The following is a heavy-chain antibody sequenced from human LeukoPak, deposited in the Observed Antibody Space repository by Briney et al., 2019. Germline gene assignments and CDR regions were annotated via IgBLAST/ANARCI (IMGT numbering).Heavy chain of an antibody. V-gene: IGHV3-9*01. CDR1: GFTFDDYA. CDR3: AKDQGAYYYDSSGYYPFDY. CDR2: ISWNSGSI. D-gene: IGHD3-22*01. Sequence: GGSLRLSCAASGFTFDDYAMHWVRQAPGKGLEWVSGISWNSGSIGYADSVKGRFTISRDNAKNSLYLQMNSLRAEDTAFYYCAKDQGAYYYDSSGYYPFDYWGQGTLVTVSS. J-gene: IGHJ4*02.